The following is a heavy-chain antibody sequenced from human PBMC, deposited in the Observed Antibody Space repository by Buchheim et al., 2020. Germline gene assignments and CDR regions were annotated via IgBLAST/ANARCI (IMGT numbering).Heavy chain of an antibody. D-gene: IGHD6-13*01. V-gene: IGHV3-23*01. J-gene: IGHJ4*02. CDR2: TSASGGGR. Sequence: EVQLLESGGGLVQPGGSLRLSCAASGFTFSNYAMSWVRQAPGKGLEWVSTSASGGGRYYADPVKGRFTISRDNSKNTLYLEMNSLRAEDTALYYCAKRVASSWYYFDYWGQGTL. CDR3: AKRVASSWYYFDY. CDR1: GFTFSNYA.